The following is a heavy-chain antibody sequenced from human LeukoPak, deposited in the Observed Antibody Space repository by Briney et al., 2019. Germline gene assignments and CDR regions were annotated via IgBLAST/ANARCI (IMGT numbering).Heavy chain of an antibody. CDR2: IYYSGST. CDR3: ARQQGDSGCMDV. CDR1: GGSISSSSYY. J-gene: IGHJ6*03. D-gene: IGHD3-16*01. V-gene: IGHV4-39*01. Sequence: PSETLSLTCTVSGGSISSSSYYWGWIRQPPGKGLEWIGSIYYSGSTYYNPSLKSRVTISVDTSKNQFSLKLSSVTAADTAVYYCARQQGDSGCMDVWGKGTTVTISS.